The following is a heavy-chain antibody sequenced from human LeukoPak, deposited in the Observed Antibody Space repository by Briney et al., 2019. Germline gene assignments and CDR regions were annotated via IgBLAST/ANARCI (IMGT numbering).Heavy chain of an antibody. CDR2: FRYSGSN. Sequence: PSETLSLTCTVSGDSINSGDYYWSWIRQSPGKGLEWIGYFRYSGSNYDNPSLKSRVRISRHVQGPVLLKVTSVTAADTAVYFCARGRTIFGVLNEGPILDYWGQGILVTVSS. CDR1: GDSINSGDYY. D-gene: IGHD3-3*01. V-gene: IGHV4-30-4*01. CDR3: ARGRTIFGVLNEGPILDY. J-gene: IGHJ4*02.